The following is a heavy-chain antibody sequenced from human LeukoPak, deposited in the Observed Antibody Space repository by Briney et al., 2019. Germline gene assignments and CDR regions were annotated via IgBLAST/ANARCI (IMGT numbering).Heavy chain of an antibody. CDR1: GGSISSYY. V-gene: IGHV4-4*09. Sequence: PSETLSLTCTVSGGSISSYYRSWIRQPPGKGLEWIGYIYTSGSTNYNPSLKSRVTISVDTSKNQFSLKLSSVTAADTAVYYCARAAAAGTFWFDPWGQGTLVTVSS. J-gene: IGHJ5*02. D-gene: IGHD6-13*01. CDR3: ARAAAAGTFWFDP. CDR2: IYTSGST.